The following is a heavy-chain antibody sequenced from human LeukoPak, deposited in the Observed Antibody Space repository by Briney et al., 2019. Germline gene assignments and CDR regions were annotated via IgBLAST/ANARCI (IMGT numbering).Heavy chain of an antibody. J-gene: IGHJ4*02. CDR1: GFTFSDYW. CDR3: VKDGGWTFDY. CDR2: IKRDRKNRIEM. V-gene: IGHV3-7*03. D-gene: IGHD3-16*01. Sequence: GGSLRLPCAASGFTFSDYWMTWVRQAPGKGLEWVASIKRDRKNRIEMSYVDSVKGRFTISKDNGENSLYLQMNSLREEGTAVYYCVKDGGWTFDYWGQGTLVTVSS.